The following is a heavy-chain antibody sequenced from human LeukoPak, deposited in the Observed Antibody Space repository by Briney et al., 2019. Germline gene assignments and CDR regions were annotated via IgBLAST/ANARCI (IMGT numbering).Heavy chain of an antibody. V-gene: IGHV4-34*01. Sequence: SETLSLTCAVYGGSFSGYYLSWIRQPPGKGVDWMVEINHSGSTNYHPSLKSRVTISVVTSKNQFSLRLSSVTGADTAVYNCARGLRGTPKHQPAELWGKGTLVTVSS. CDR1: GGSFSGYY. CDR3: ARGLRGTPKHQPAEL. CDR2: INHSGST. D-gene: IGHD1-14*01. J-gene: IGHJ1*01.